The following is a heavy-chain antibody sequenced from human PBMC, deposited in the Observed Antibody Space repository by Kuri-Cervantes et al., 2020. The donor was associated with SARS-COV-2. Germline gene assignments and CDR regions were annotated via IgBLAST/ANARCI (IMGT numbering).Heavy chain of an antibody. J-gene: IGHJ4*02. V-gene: IGHV7-4-1*02. CDR3: TRNGYPHSSRSSCFDF. CDR1: GYTFTSYA. Sequence: ASVKVSCKASGYTFTSYAMDWVRQTPGQGLEWMGWISIDTGNPTYAQGFTGRFVFSLDTSVSTAYLQVSGLQAVDTAIYYCTRNGYPHSSRSSCFDFWGQGTLVTVSS. D-gene: IGHD2-2*01. CDR2: ISIDTGNP.